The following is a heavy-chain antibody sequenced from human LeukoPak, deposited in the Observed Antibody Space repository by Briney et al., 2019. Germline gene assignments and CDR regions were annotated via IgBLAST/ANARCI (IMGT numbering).Heavy chain of an antibody. CDR1: GGSISSYY. V-gene: IGHV4-59*01. CDR3: ARVGRYDSSGYQRPPLKMRSGWFDP. CDR2: IYYSGST. J-gene: IGHJ5*02. D-gene: IGHD3-22*01. Sequence: SETLSLTCTVSGGSISSYYWSWIRQPPGRGLEWIGYIYYSGSTNYNPSLKSRVTISVDTSKNQFSLKLSSVTAADTAVYYCARVGRYDSSGYQRPPLKMRSGWFDPWGQGTLVTVSS.